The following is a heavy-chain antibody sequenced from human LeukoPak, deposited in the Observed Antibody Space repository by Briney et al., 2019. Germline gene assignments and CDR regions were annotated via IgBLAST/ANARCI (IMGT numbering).Heavy chain of an antibody. Sequence: ASETLSLTCTVSGGSISPYYWSWIRQPPGKGLEWLGYIYYSGNTDYNPSLKSRVAISVDTSKNQFSLKPSSVTAADTAVYYCARSTGSTMFIDYWGQGTLVTVSS. D-gene: IGHD3-10*02. CDR1: GGSISPYY. CDR2: IYYSGNT. J-gene: IGHJ4*02. CDR3: ARSTGSTMFIDY. V-gene: IGHV4-59*01.